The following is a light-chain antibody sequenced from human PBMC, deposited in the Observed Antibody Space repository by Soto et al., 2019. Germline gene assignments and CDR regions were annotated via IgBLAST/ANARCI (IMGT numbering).Light chain of an antibody. CDR3: SSYTSSSTLV. Sequence: QSALTQPASVSGSPGQSITISCTGTSSDVGGYNYVSWYQQHPGKAPKLMIYEVSNRHSGVSNRFSGSKSGNTASLTISGLQAEDETGYSCSSYTSSSTLVFGTGTKLTVL. CDR1: SSDVGGYNY. V-gene: IGLV2-14*01. J-gene: IGLJ1*01. CDR2: EVS.